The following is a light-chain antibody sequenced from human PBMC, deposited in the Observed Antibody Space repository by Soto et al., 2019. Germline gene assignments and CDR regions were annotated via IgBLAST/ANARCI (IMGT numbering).Light chain of an antibody. CDR1: QSLSGW. V-gene: IGKV1-5*03. CDR3: QQFNSYSQT. CDR2: RAS. J-gene: IGKJ1*01. Sequence: DIQITQSPATLSASLVDRVTITCLASQSLSGWLAWYQQKPGKAPKLLIYRASTLQSGVPSRFSGSGSGTEFTLTISSLQPHDFATYYCQQFNSYSQTFGQGTKVDIK.